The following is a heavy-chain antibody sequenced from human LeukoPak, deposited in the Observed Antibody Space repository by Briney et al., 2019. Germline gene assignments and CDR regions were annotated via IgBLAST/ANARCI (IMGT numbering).Heavy chain of an antibody. D-gene: IGHD2-2*02. CDR1: GFTFSSYA. J-gene: IGHJ4*02. CDR3: AKDHPGYCSSTSCYIIRYYFDY. V-gene: IGHV3-23*01. CDR2: ISGSGGST. Sequence: TGGSLRLSCAASGFTFSSYAMSWVRQAPGKGLEWVSAISGSGGSTYYADSVKGRFTISRDNSKNTLYLQMNSLRAEDTAVYYCAKDHPGYCSSTSCYIIRYYFDYWGQGTLVTVSS.